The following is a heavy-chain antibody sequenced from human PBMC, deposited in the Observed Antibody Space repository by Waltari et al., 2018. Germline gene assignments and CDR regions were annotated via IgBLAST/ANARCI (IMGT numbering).Heavy chain of an antibody. D-gene: IGHD4-17*01. CDR2: IIRIFKNP. CDR3: ARGSKFGDYGDLDY. V-gene: IGHV1-69*01. J-gene: IGHJ4*02. Sequence: VTLVQSGAGVRQPGSSVRVSCKNSGEVFEIYATSWVGQAPGKGFEWMGGIIRIFKNPNYAQRFEGTVTITADESTSTGYMERTGLTSEDTAIYYWARGSKFGDYGDLDYWGQGTLVTVS. CDR1: GEVFEIYA.